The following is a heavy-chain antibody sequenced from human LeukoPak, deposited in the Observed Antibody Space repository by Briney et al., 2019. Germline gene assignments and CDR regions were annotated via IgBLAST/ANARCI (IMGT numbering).Heavy chain of an antibody. CDR3: ATAAMREGWSY. J-gene: IGHJ4*02. V-gene: IGHV1-18*01. CDR2: ISAYNGNT. CDR1: GYTFTSYG. Sequence: GASVKVSCKASGYTFTSYGISWVRQAPGQGLEWMGWISAYNGNTNYAQKLQGRVTMTTDTSTSTAYMELRSLRSEDTAVYYCATAAMREGWSYWGQGTLVTVSS. D-gene: IGHD2-2*01.